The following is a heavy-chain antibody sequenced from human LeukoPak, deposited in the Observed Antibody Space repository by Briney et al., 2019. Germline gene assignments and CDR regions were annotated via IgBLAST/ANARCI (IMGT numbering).Heavy chain of an antibody. Sequence: GGSLRLSCAASGFTFSSHAMSWVRQAPGKGLEWVSAISGSGGSTYYADSVKGRFTISRDNSKNTLYLQMNSLRAEDTAVYYCAKSPYYYDSSGYYYDYWGQGTLVTVSS. V-gene: IGHV3-23*01. J-gene: IGHJ4*02. D-gene: IGHD3-22*01. CDR1: GFTFSSHA. CDR2: ISGSGGST. CDR3: AKSPYYYDSSGYYYDY.